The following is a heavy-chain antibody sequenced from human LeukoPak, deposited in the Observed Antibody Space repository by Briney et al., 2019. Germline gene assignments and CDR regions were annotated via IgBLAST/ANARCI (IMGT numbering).Heavy chain of an antibody. V-gene: IGHV4-39*01. CDR1: GGSISSSSYY. CDR3: ARLYYGSGTIDY. CDR2: IYYSGST. J-gene: IGHJ4*02. D-gene: IGHD3-10*01. Sequence: SETLSLTCTVSGGSISSSSYYWGWIRQPPGKGLEWIGSIYYSGSTYYNPSLKSRVTISVDTSKNQFSLKLSSVTAADTAVYYCARLYYGSGTIDYWGQETLVTVSS.